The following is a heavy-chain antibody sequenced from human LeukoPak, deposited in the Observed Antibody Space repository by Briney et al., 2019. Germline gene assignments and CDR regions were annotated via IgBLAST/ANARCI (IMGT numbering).Heavy chain of an antibody. J-gene: IGHJ4*02. CDR2: INAYNGDT. CDR3: ARDGSGVWFDY. Sequence: ASVKVSCKASNYTFTSHGISWVRQAPGQGLEWMAWINAYNGDTNYAQKFQGRVTLTTDTSTSTAYMELRSLRSDDTAVYYCARDGSGVWFDYWGQGTLVTVSS. V-gene: IGHV1-18*01. CDR1: NYTFTSHG. D-gene: IGHD3-10*01.